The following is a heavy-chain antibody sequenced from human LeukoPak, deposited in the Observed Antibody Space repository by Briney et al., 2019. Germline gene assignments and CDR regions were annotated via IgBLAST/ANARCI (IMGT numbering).Heavy chain of an antibody. V-gene: IGHV4-34*01. CDR2: INHSGST. CDR3: ARGDGPMVRGVNEFDY. CDR1: GGSYSGYY. J-gene: IGHJ4*02. D-gene: IGHD3-10*01. Sequence: PSETLSLTCAVYGGSYSGYYWSWIHHPPGKGLEWIGEINHSGSTNYNPSLKSRVTISVDTSKNQFSLKLSSVTAADTAVYYCARGDGPMVRGVNEFDYWGQGTLVTVSS.